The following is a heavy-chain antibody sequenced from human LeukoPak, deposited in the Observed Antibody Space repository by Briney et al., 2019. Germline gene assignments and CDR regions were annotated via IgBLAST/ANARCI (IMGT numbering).Heavy chain of an antibody. CDR3: ARSASSTSRSAFDI. V-gene: IGHV4-59*13. CDR2: CNYSGTT. J-gene: IGHJ3*02. CDR1: GGSHSSND. Sequence: SETESLTCAICGGSHSSNDWSWIRQPPGKGLEGIAYCNYSGTTNYNPTLKSRATISVDMSKNQFSLTLNSVTAADTAVYYCARSASSTSRSAFDIWGQGTRVTASS.